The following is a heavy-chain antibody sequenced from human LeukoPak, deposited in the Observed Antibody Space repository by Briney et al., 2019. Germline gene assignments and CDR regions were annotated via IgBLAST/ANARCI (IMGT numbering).Heavy chain of an antibody. CDR3: ARGPVVPAAPFDY. CDR1: GYTFTSYY. D-gene: IGHD2-2*01. Sequence: SVKVSCKASGYTFTSYYMHWVRQAPGQGLEWMGGIIPIFGKANYAQKFQGRVTITADESTSTAYMELSSLRSEDTAVYYCARGPVVPAAPFDYWGQGTLVTVSS. CDR2: IIPIFGKA. V-gene: IGHV1-69*13. J-gene: IGHJ4*02.